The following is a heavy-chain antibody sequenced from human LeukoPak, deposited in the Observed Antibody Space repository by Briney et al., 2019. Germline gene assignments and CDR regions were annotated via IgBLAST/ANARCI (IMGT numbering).Heavy chain of an antibody. Sequence: GGSLRLSCVASGLPIADFAMHWVRQAPGKGLEWVSLISGDGVSTFYAGSVKGRFSKSRDNSKNSLYLEMNSLRTEDAAMYYCAKESGKFDYWGQGTLVAVSS. CDR1: GLPIADFA. J-gene: IGHJ4*02. V-gene: IGHV3-43*02. CDR2: ISGDGVST. CDR3: AKESGKFDY.